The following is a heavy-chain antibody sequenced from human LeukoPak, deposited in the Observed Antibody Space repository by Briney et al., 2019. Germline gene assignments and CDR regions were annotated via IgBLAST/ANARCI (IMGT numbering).Heavy chain of an antibody. CDR3: ARVVPAAKNYYYYGMDV. V-gene: IGHV3-53*01. CDR2: IYSGGST. J-gene: IGHJ6*02. D-gene: IGHD2-2*01. Sequence: GGSLRLSCAASGFTVSSNYMSWVRQAPGKGLGWVSVIYSGGSTYYADSVKGRFTISRDNSKNTLYLQMNSLRAEDTAVYYCARVVPAAKNYYYYGMDVWGQGTTVTVSS. CDR1: GFTVSSNY.